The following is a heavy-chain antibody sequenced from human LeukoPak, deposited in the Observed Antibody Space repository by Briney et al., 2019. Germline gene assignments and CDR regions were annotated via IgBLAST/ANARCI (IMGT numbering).Heavy chain of an antibody. D-gene: IGHD3-3*01. CDR3: ARNYDFWYASLQY. Sequence: SETLSLTCAVYGGSFSGYYWSWIRQPPGKGLEWIGEINHSGSTNYNPSLKSRVTISVDTSKNQFSLKLSSVTAADTAVYYCARNYDFWYASLQYWGRGTLVTVSS. CDR2: INHSGST. CDR1: GGSFSGYY. J-gene: IGHJ4*02. V-gene: IGHV4-34*01.